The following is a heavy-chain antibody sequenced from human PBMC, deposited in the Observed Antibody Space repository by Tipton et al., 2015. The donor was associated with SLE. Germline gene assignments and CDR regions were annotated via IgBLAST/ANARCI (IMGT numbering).Heavy chain of an antibody. D-gene: IGHD3-3*01. V-gene: IGHV4-4*07. CDR1: GFSINSYF. J-gene: IGHJ3*02. CDR2: ISASGNT. Sequence: TLSLTCTVSGFSINSYFWSWFRQPAGKELEWIGRISASGNTNYNPSLKSRVTMSIDTSKNQFSLKLSSVTAADTALYFCASRLGVGAIDAFDTWGRGTMVTVSS. CDR3: ASRLGVGAIDAFDT.